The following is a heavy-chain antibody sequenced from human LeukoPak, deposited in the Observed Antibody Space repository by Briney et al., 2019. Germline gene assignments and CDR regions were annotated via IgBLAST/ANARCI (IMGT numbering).Heavy chain of an antibody. J-gene: IGHJ5*02. CDR2: IYHTGSN. CDR1: GGSFGSTSYY. Sequence: PSETLSLTCSVSGGSFGSTSYYWGWIRQPPGKGLEWIANIYHTGSNYYNPSLQSRVTISVDTSANQVSLKLSSVTAADTAVYYCVRPIRGRDNNWFDPWGQGTLVTVSS. V-gene: IGHV4-39*01. D-gene: IGHD5-24*01. CDR3: VRPIRGRDNNWFDP.